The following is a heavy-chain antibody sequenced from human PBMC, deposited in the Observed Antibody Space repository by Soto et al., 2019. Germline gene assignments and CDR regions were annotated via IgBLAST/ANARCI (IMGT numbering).Heavy chain of an antibody. CDR3: TRCGIRYHSIGYYLGIDGMDV. CDR1: GGTFNNYA. J-gene: IGHJ6*02. D-gene: IGHD3-22*01. V-gene: IGHV1-69*12. CDR2: TIPMFGTT. Sequence: QVQLVQSGAEVKKPESSVRDSCKASGGTFNNYAITWVRQAPGQGLEWLGGTIPMFGTTNYAEKFQGRVTITADESTNTAYMELSSLRSEDTAIYYCTRCGIRYHSIGYYLGIDGMDVWGQGTTVIVSS.